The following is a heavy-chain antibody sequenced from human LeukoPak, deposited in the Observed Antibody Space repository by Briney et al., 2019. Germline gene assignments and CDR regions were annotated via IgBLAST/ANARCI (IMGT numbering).Heavy chain of an antibody. J-gene: IGHJ4*02. CDR3: ARDPMDTGDY. Sequence: TGGSLRLSCAASGFTFSSYSMNWVRQAPGKGLEWVSSISSSSSYIYYADSVKGRFTISRDNAKNSLYLQMNSLRAEDTAVYYCARDPMDTGDYWGQGTLVTVSS. CDR2: ISSSSSYI. CDR1: GFTFSSYS. V-gene: IGHV3-21*01. D-gene: IGHD5-18*01.